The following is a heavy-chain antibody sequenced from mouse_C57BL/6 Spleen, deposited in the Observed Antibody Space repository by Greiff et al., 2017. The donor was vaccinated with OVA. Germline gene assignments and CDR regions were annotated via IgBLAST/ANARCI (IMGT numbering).Heavy chain of an antibody. V-gene: IGHV14-2*01. CDR3: ARSPDGAGVDY. D-gene: IGHD1-1*02. CDR2: IDPEDGDT. CDR1: GFNFKDYY. J-gene: IGHJ3*01. Sequence: VQLQQSGAELVKPGASVKLSCTASGFNFKDYYMHWVKQRPEQGLEWIGRIDPEDGDTKYAAKFKGKATMTADTSSTTAYLQLSSLTSEDTAVYYCARSPDGAGVDYWGQGTTVTVSA.